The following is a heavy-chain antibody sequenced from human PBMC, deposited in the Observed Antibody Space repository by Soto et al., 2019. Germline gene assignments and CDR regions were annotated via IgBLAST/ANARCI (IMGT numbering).Heavy chain of an antibody. J-gene: IGHJ4*02. V-gene: IGHV3-30*04. CDR1: GFTFNSYA. CDR2: ISYDGRNT. Sequence: QVQLVESGGGVVQPGRSLRLSCAASGFTFNSYAMHWVRQAPGKGLEWVAVISYDGRNTYYADSVKGRFTISRDNSKNTLYLQMNSLRPEDTAVYYCARVGSGSYWAPFDYWGQGTLVTVSS. D-gene: IGHD1-26*01. CDR3: ARVGSGSYWAPFDY.